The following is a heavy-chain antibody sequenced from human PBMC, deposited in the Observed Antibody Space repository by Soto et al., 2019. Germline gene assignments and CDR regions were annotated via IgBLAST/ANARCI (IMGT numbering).Heavy chain of an antibody. CDR3: ARDLPRCSGGSCYSWPYYFDY. J-gene: IGHJ4*02. Sequence: SVKVSCKASGGTFSSYAISWVRQAPGQGLEWMGGIIPIFGTANYAQKFQGRVTITADESTSTAYMELSSLRSEDTAVYYCARDLPRCSGGSCYSWPYYFDYWGQGTLVTVPS. D-gene: IGHD2-15*01. V-gene: IGHV1-69*13. CDR2: IIPIFGTA. CDR1: GGTFSSYA.